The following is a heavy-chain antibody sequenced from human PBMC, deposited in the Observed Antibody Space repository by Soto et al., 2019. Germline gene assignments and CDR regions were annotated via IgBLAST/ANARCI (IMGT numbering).Heavy chain of an antibody. D-gene: IGHD3-3*01. Sequence: ASVKVSCKASGYTFTRYYVHWVRQAPGQGLEWVGIINPGDGSTSHAQKFQGRVTMTRDTSTSTVYMELYSLRSEDTAVYYCSRSITGSLEWLFDYWGQGTLVTVSS. CDR2: INPGDGST. CDR3: SRSITGSLEWLFDY. V-gene: IGHV1-46*03. CDR1: GYTFTRYY. J-gene: IGHJ4*02.